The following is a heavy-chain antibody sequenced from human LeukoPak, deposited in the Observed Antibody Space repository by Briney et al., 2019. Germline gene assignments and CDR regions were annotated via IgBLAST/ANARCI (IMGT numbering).Heavy chain of an antibody. CDR1: GGSISSYY. Sequence: SETLSLTCTVSGGSISSYYWSWIRQPPGKGLAWVGCIYYSGSTNYNPSLKSRVTISVDTSKNQFSLKLTSVTAADTAVYYCARGICIGGSCYSDPSDYWGQGTLVTVSS. D-gene: IGHD2-15*01. J-gene: IGHJ4*02. V-gene: IGHV4-59*01. CDR2: IYYSGST. CDR3: ARGICIGGSCYSDPSDY.